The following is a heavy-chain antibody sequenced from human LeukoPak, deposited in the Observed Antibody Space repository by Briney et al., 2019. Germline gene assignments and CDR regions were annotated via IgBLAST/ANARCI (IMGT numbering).Heavy chain of an antibody. D-gene: IGHD6-13*01. J-gene: IGHJ6*02. Sequence: ASVKVSCKASGYTFSGHYMHWVRQAPGQGIEWMGWINPNSGATNYAQNFQGRITMTRDTSISTAYMELSRLRSDDTAVYYCASPRNNPNRIAAAADYYYYGMDVWGQGTTVTVSS. CDR3: ASPRNNPNRIAAAADYYYYGMDV. CDR1: GYTFSGHY. CDR2: INPNSGAT. V-gene: IGHV1-2*02.